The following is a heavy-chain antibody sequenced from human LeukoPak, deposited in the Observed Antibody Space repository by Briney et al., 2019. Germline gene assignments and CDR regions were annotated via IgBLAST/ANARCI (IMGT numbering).Heavy chain of an antibody. CDR2: INAGNGNT. V-gene: IGHV1-2*02. D-gene: IGHD3-22*01. CDR3: ARTDYYDIIGTLYYHYYMDV. Sequence: GASVKVSCKASGYTFTGYYMHWVRRAPGQRLEWMGWINAGNGNTKYSQEFQGRVTMTRDTSISTAYMEPSRLRSDDTAVYYCARTDYYDIIGTLYYHYYMDVWGKGTTVTVSS. CDR1: GYTFTGYY. J-gene: IGHJ6*03.